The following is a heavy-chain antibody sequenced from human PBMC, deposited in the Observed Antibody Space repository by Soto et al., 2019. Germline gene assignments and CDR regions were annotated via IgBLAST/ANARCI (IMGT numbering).Heavy chain of an antibody. CDR1: GFTFSDYY. J-gene: IGHJ3*02. CDR3: ARWDYDYIWEQSAFDI. Sequence: PGGSLRLSCAASGFTFSDYYMSWIRQAPGKGLEWVSYISSSGSTIYYADSVKGRFTISRDNAKNSLYLQMNSLRAEDTAVYYCARWDYDYIWEQSAFDIWVQGTMVTVSS. V-gene: IGHV3-11*01. CDR2: ISSSGSTI. D-gene: IGHD3-16*01.